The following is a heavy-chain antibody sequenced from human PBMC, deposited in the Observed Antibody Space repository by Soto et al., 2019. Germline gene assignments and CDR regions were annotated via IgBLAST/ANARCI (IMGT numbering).Heavy chain of an antibody. Sequence: GGSLRLSCAASGFTFSSYDMNWVRQAPGKGLEWVSAITGSGASTYYADSVKGRFSISRDNSKNTLYLQMNSLRAEDTAVYYCAKDRQPNYDILTGRKAFDYWGQGT. CDR1: GFTFSSYD. V-gene: IGHV3-23*01. CDR3: AKDRQPNYDILTGRKAFDY. J-gene: IGHJ4*02. CDR2: ITGSGAST. D-gene: IGHD3-9*01.